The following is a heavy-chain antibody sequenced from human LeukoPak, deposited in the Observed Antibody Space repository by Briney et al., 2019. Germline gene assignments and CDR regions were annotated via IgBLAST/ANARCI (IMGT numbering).Heavy chain of an antibody. V-gene: IGHV3-48*02. CDR3: ARDHDWAFDY. CDR2: IRSSDNTI. D-gene: IGHD3-9*01. Sequence: GGSLRLSCAASGFTFSAYSMNWVRPPPGKGLEWISYIRSSDNTIFYADSVKGRFTISTDNAKNLLFLQMNSLRDEDTAVYYCARDHDWAFDYWGQGTLVTVSS. CDR1: GFTFSAYS. J-gene: IGHJ4*02.